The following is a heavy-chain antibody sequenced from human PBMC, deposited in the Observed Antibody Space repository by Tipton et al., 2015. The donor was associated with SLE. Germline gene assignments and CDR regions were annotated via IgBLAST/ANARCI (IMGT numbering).Heavy chain of an antibody. J-gene: IGHJ3*01. D-gene: IGHD6-25*01. CDR1: GGSIRSHY. CDR2: IYSGGST. V-gene: IGHV4-59*08. Sequence: TLSLTCTVSGGSIRSHYWSWIRQPPGKTLEWIGYIYSGGSTNYNPSLKSRVSISVDTSKNQFSLKLSSVTAADAAVYYCARTEVGGYSHDAFDLWGHGTMVTVSS. CDR3: ARTEVGGYSHDAFDL.